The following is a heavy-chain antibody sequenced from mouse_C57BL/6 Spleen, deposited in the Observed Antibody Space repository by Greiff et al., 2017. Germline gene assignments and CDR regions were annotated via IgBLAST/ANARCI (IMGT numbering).Heavy chain of an antibody. CDR1: GYAFSSYW. CDR3: ARSYYSNFLDV. D-gene: IGHD2-5*01. V-gene: IGHV1-80*01. CDR2: IYPGDGDT. Sequence: QVQLKQSGAELVKPGASVKISCKASGYAFSSYWMNWGKQRPGKGLEWIGQIYPGDGDTNHNGKFKGKATLTADKSSSTAYMQLSSLTSEDSAVYFCARSYYSNFLDVWGTGTTVTVSS. J-gene: IGHJ1*03.